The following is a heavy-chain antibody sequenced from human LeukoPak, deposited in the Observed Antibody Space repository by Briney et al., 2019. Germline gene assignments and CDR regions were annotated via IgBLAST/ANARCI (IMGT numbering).Heavy chain of an antibody. V-gene: IGHV4-34*01. CDR3: ARGKRRDSFKNAFDI. CDR2: IINRGSG. D-gene: IGHD3-22*01. CDR1: GGSLSGYH. Sequence: PSETLSLTCDVYGGSLSGYHWSWIRQAPGKGLEWIGEIINRGSGNYNPSLKSRVTISEDTSKNQFSLKLSSVTAADTAVYYCARGKRRDSFKNAFDIWGQGTMVTVSS. J-gene: IGHJ3*02.